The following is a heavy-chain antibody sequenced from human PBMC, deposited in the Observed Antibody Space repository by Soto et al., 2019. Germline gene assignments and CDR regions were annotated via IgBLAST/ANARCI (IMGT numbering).Heavy chain of an antibody. CDR3: ARDGYYYDSSGYYGQNAFDI. J-gene: IGHJ3*02. CDR1: GGSISSYY. D-gene: IGHD3-22*01. V-gene: IGHV4-59*01. CDR2: IHYSGST. Sequence: PSETLSLTCTVSGGSISSYYWSWIRQPPGKGLEWIGYIHYSGSTNYNPSLKSRVTISVDTSKNQFSLKLSSVTAADTAVYYCARDGYYYDSSGYYGQNAFDIWGQGTMVTVSS.